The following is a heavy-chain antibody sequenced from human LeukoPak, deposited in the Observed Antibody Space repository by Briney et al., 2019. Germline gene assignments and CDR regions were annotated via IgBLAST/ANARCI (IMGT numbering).Heavy chain of an antibody. CDR2: IIPIFGTS. J-gene: IGHJ3*02. D-gene: IGHD3-10*01. CDR1: GGTFSSYA. Sequence: GASVKVSCKASGGTFSSYAISWVRQAPGQGLEWMGGIIPIFGTSNYAQKFQGRVTITADKSTSTAYMELSSLRSEDTAVYYCARDGSGDAFDIWGQGTMVTVSS. V-gene: IGHV1-69*06. CDR3: ARDGSGDAFDI.